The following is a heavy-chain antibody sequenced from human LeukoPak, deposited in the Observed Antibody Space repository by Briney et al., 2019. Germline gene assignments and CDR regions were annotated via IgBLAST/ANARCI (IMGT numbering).Heavy chain of an antibody. CDR2: IIPNSGGT. CDR1: GGTFSSYA. Sequence: ASVKVSCKASGGTFSSYAISWVRQAPGQGLEWMGGIIPNSGGTNYPQKFQGRVTMTRDTSISTAYMELSRLRSDDTAVYYCARDRSYYDSSGYYSLYYYYMDVWGKGTTVTVSS. V-gene: IGHV1-2*02. CDR3: ARDRSYYDSSGYYSLYYYYMDV. D-gene: IGHD3-22*01. J-gene: IGHJ6*03.